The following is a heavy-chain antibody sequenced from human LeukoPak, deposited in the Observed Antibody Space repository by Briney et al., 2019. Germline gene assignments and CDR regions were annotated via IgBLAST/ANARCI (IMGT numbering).Heavy chain of an antibody. V-gene: IGHV3-49*03. D-gene: IGHD3-10*01. CDR3: TRDPPGDYYGSGRLRFDY. J-gene: IGHJ4*02. CDR1: GFTFSDTW. CDR2: IRSKAYGGTT. Sequence: PGGSLRLSCAMSGFTFSDTWMSWFRQAPGKGLEWVGFIRSKAYGGTTEYAASVKGRFTISRDDSKSIAYLQMNSLKTEDTAVYYCTRDPPGDYYGSGRLRFDYWGQGTLVTVSS.